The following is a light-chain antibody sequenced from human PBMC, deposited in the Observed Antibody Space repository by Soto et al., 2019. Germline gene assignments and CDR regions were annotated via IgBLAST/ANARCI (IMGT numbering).Light chain of an antibody. CDR2: DVS. CDR3: QQGYSIHALT. CDR1: QTISTY. Sequence: DIHMTQSPSSLSASVLDIVSISFLASQTISTYLHWYQHKPGRAPRLLISDVSTLQSGVPGRFRGSGSETEFTLTITYVQPEDFATYYCQQGYSIHALTFGGGTKVDIK. V-gene: IGKV1-39*01. J-gene: IGKJ4*01.